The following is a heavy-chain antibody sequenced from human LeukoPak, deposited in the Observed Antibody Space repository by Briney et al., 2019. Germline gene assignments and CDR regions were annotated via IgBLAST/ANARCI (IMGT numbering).Heavy chain of an antibody. CDR1: GFMFSKYA. V-gene: IGHV3-23*01. CDR2: IFSNGVTT. CDR3: ATTQNFDY. J-gene: IGHJ4*02. Sequence: PGGSLRLSCAASGFMFSKYAMNWVRQAPGKGLEWVSTIFSNGVTTFYADSVKGRFTISRDISKNTLYLQMNSLRAEDTAVYYCATTQNFDYWGQGTLVTVSS.